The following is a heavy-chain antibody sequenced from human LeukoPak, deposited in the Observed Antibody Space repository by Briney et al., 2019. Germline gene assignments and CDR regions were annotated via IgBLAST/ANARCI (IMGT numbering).Heavy chain of an antibody. D-gene: IGHD3-10*01. CDR3: AREEASGAFDI. CDR2: MNPNSGNT. V-gene: IGHV1-8*03. CDR1: GYTFTGYY. Sequence: ASVKVSCKASGYTFTGYYMHWVRQATGQGLEWMGWMNPNSGNTGYAQKFQGRVTITRNTSISTAYMELSSLRSEDTAVYYCAREEASGAFDIWGQGTMVTVSS. J-gene: IGHJ3*02.